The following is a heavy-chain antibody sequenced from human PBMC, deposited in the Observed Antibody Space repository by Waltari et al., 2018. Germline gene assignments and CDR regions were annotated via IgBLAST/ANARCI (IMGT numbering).Heavy chain of an antibody. Sequence: EVQLVAAGGGLVQPGGSLRLSCAASGFTFSTNWMGWVRQAPGKGLEWVANRVPDGSRNNSVDSAKGRFTISRDNDKNSLSVQMNSLGVEDTAVYYCARGDSSGWLFDYWGQGTLVTVSS. CDR2: RVPDGSRN. D-gene: IGHD6-19*01. CDR1: GFTFSTNW. J-gene: IGHJ4*02. V-gene: IGHV3-7*01. CDR3: ARGDSSGWLFDY.